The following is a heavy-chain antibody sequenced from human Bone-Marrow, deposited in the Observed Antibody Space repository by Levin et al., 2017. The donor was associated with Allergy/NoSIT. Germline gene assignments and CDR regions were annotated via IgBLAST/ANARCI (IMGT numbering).Heavy chain of an antibody. V-gene: IGHV3-43*01. CDR3: ARDSTFYTSGTYFDS. Sequence: GESLKISCAVSGFNFDDYTMHWVRQSPGLGLEWVALISWDGESTYYADSVKGRFTISRDNNKNSLFLQMNRLRNEDAGLYFCARDSTFYTSGTYFDSWGQGTLVTVSS. J-gene: IGHJ4*02. D-gene: IGHD3-10*01. CDR1: GFNFDDYT. CDR2: ISWDGEST.